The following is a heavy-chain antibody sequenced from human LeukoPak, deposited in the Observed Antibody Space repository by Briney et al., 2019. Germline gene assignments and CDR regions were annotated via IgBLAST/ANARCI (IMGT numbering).Heavy chain of an antibody. CDR1: GFTFSDYY. CDR3: ARDRSHVFDY. V-gene: IGHV3-11*06. J-gene: IGHJ4*02. CDR2: ISPRSSYS. Sequence: GGSLRLSCAASGFTFSDYYMNWIRQAPGKGLEWVSYISPRSSYSKHADSVKGRFTISRDNSKNRLYLQMSSLRVEDTAVYYCARDRSHVFDYWGLGTLVTVSS.